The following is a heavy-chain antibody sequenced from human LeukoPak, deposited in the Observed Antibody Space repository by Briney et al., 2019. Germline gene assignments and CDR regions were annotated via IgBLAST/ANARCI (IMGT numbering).Heavy chain of an antibody. J-gene: IGHJ6*02. V-gene: IGHV6-1*01. CDR2: TYYRAKWYN. CDR1: GDSVSSNSAA. Sequence: SQTLSLTCAISGDSVSSNSAAWNWIRQSPSRGLEWRGRTYYRAKWYNDYAVSVKSRITINPDTSKNQFSLQLNSVTPEDTAVYYCARGLRSSSGTRSYYYGMDVWGQGTTVTVSS. CDR3: ARGLRSSSGTRSYYYGMDV. D-gene: IGHD3/OR15-3a*01.